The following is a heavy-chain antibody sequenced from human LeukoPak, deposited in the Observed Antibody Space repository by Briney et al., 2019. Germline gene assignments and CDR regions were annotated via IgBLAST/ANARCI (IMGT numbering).Heavy chain of an antibody. J-gene: IGHJ6*02. D-gene: IGHD6-13*01. V-gene: IGHV4-34*01. CDR1: GGSFSGYY. Sequence: SETLSLTCAVYGGSFSGYYWSWIRQPPGKGLEWIGEINHSGSTNYNPSLKSRVTISVDTSKNQFSLKLSSVTAADTAVYYCARRRGSSSWYRKSYYGMDVWGQGTTVTVSS. CDR2: INHSGST. CDR3: ARRRGSSSWYRKSYYGMDV.